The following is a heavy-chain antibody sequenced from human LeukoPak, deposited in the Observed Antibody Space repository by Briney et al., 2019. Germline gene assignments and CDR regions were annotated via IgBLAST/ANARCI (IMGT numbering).Heavy chain of an antibody. V-gene: IGHV1-24*01. CDR3: ATALLRDWKLAYFDY. D-gene: IGHD3-22*01. J-gene: IGHJ4*02. CDR2: FDPEDGET. Sequence: GASVKVSCKDSGYTLTELSMHWVRQAPGKGLEWMGGFDPEDGETIYAQKFQGRVTMTEDTSTDTAYMELSSLRSEDTAVYYCATALLRDWKLAYFDYWGQGTLVTVSS. CDR1: GYTLTELS.